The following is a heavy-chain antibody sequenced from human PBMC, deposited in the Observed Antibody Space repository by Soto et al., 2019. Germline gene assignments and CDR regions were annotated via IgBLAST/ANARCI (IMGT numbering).Heavy chain of an antibody. J-gene: IGHJ5*02. Sequence: GGSLRLSCAASGFTFSSYAMSWVRQAPGKGLEWVSAISGSGGSTYYADSVKGRFTISRDNSKNTLYLQMNSLRAEDTAVYYCAKASSGSSNYDRFGWFDPWGQGTLVTVSS. CDR3: AKASSGSSNYDRFGWFDP. CDR2: ISGSGGST. D-gene: IGHD4-4*01. CDR1: GFTFSSYA. V-gene: IGHV3-23*01.